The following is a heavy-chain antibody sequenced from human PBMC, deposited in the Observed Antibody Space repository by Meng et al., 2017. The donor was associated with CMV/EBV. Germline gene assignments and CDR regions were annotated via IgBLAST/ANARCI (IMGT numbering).Heavy chain of an antibody. D-gene: IGHD1-1*01. CDR2: IMYDGSNK. Sequence: SEFSFRTSGMHWVRQAPGKGLKWVSLIMYDGSNKYYADSVKGRFTISRDNSKNTLYLQMNSLRAEDTAVYFCAKGVAPTGNPNWFDPWGQGALVTVSS. V-gene: IGHV3-30*02. CDR1: EFSFRTSG. CDR3: AKGVAPTGNPNWFDP. J-gene: IGHJ5*02.